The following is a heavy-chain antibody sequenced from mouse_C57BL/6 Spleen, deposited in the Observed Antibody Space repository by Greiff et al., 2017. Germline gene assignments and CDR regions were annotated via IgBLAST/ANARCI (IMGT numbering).Heavy chain of an antibody. V-gene: IGHV7-3*01. CDR2: IRNKANGYTT. CDR1: GFTFTDYY. Sequence: EVKLVESGGGLVQPGGSLSLSCAASGFTFTDYYMSWVRQPPGKALEWLGFIRNKANGYTTEYSASVKGRFTISRDNSQSILYLQMNALRAEDSATYYCATPPYDYDGAWCAYWGQGTLVTVSA. D-gene: IGHD2-4*01. CDR3: ATPPYDYDGAWCAY. J-gene: IGHJ3*01.